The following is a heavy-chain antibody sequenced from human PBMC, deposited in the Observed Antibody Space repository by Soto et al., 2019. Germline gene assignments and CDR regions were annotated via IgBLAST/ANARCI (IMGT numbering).Heavy chain of an antibody. J-gene: IGHJ4*02. D-gene: IGHD1-26*01. CDR3: GRVAVGNTYLFDF. CDR1: GFMFSIYS. CDR2: ISSGSDYI. Sequence: PGGSLRLSCAASGFMFSIYSTKWVRQAPGKGLEWVSSISSGSDYIFYADSVKGRFTISKDNTKNSVYLQMNNLRVEDTGIYYCGRVAVGNTYLFDFWGQGT. V-gene: IGHV3-21*06.